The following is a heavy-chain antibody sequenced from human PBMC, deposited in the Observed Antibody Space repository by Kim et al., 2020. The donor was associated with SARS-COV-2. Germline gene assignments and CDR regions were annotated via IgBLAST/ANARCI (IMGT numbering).Heavy chain of an antibody. V-gene: IGHV3-30*04. CDR2: ISYDGSNK. J-gene: IGHJ6*02. D-gene: IGHD2-15*01. Sequence: GGSLRLSCAASGFTFSSYAMHWVRQAPGKGLEWVAVISYDGSNKYYADSVKGRFTISRDNSKNTLYLQMNSLRAEDTAVYYCARERGYCSGGSCYSGYYYYGMDIWGQGTTVTVSS. CDR3: ARERGYCSGGSCYSGYYYYGMDI. CDR1: GFTFSSYA.